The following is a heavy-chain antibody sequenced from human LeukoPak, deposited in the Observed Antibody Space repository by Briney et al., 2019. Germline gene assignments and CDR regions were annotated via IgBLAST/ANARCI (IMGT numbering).Heavy chain of an antibody. CDR2: INHSGST. D-gene: IGHD2-21*01. V-gene: IGHV4-34*01. J-gene: IGHJ4*02. CDR1: GGSFSGYY. CDR3: ARQGLLFDY. Sequence: SETLSLTCAVYGGSFSGYYWSLIRQPPGKGLEWIGEINHSGSTNYNPSLKSRVTISVDTSKNQFSLKLSSVTAADTAVYYCARQGLLFDYWGQGTLVTVSS.